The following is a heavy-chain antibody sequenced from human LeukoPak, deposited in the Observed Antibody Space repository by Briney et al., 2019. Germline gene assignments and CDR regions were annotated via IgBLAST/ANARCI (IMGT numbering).Heavy chain of an antibody. V-gene: IGHV3-33*01. Sequence: PGGSLRLSRAASGFTFSSYGMHWVRQAPGKELEWVAVIWYDGSNKYYADSVKGRFTISRDNSENTLYLQMNSLRAEDTAVYYCAREYDSSGYYYAPGYWGQGTLVTVSS. J-gene: IGHJ4*02. CDR1: GFTFSSYG. D-gene: IGHD3-22*01. CDR3: AREYDSSGYYYAPGY. CDR2: IWYDGSNK.